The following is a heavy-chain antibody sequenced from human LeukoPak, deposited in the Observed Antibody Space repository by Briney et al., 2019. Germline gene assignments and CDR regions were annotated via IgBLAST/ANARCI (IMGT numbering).Heavy chain of an antibody. CDR1: GGTFSSYA. J-gene: IGHJ3*02. D-gene: IGHD3-22*01. V-gene: IGHV1-69*01. CDR2: IIPIFGTA. Sequence: ASVKVSCKASGGTFSSYAISWVRQAPGQGLEWMGGIIPIFGTANYAQKFQGRVTITADESTSTAYMELSSLRSEDTAVYYCARDNGPYDSSGYDAFDIWGQGTMVTVSS. CDR3: ARDNGPYDSSGYDAFDI.